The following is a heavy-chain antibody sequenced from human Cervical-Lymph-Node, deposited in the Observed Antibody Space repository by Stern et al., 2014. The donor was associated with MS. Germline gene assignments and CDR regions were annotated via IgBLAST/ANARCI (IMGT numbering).Heavy chain of an antibody. D-gene: IGHD7-27*01. CDR2: ITPIYGTV. CDR1: GGTYVGYA. Sequence: QVQLVQSGAEVKKPGSSVKVSCKASGGTYVGYAVSWVRQAPGQGLEWMGGITPIYGTVNYAQKFKGRVTITADESTGTVYMALSTLRSEDTAVYYWATVTGEGGPFDYWGQGTLVTVSS. V-gene: IGHV1-69*01. J-gene: IGHJ4*02. CDR3: ATVTGEGGPFDY.